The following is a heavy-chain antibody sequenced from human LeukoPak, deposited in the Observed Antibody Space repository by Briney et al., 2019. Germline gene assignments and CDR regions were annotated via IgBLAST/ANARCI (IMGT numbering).Heavy chain of an antibody. D-gene: IGHD2-21*02. CDR2: IYYSGST. J-gene: IGHJ6*02. CDR3: ARAQCGGDCYPLYYYYGMDV. Sequence: SETLSFTCTVSGGSISSYYWSWIRQPPGKGLEWIGYIYYSGSTNYNPSLKSRVTISVDTSKNQFSLKLSSVTAADTAVYYCARAQCGGDCYPLYYYYGMDVWGQGTTVTVSS. CDR1: GGSISSYY. V-gene: IGHV4-59*08.